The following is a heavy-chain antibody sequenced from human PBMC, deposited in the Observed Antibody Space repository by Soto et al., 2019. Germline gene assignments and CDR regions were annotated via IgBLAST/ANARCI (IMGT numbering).Heavy chain of an antibody. D-gene: IGHD2-2*01. V-gene: IGHV4-30-4*01. CDR1: GGSISSGDYY. CDR2: IYYSGST. J-gene: IGHJ6*02. CDR3: AREANRYCSSTSCPYGMDV. Sequence: PSETLSLTCTVSGGSISSGDYYWSWIRQPPGKGLEWIGYIYYSGSTYYNPSLKSRVTISVDTSKNQFSLKLSSVTAADTAVYYCAREANRYCSSTSCPYGMDVWGQGTTVTVYS.